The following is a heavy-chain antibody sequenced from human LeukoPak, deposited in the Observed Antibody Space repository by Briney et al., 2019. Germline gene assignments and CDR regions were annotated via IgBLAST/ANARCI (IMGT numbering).Heavy chain of an antibody. Sequence: PSETLSLTCAVSGGSISSGNRWSWVRQPPGKGLEWIGEIYHSGSTNYNPSLKSRVTISVDKSKNQFSLKLSSVTAADTAVYYCARKISAAGSRWFDPWGQGTLVTVSS. CDR1: GGSISSGNR. CDR2: IYHSGST. J-gene: IGHJ5*02. D-gene: IGHD6-13*01. CDR3: ARKISAAGSRWFDP. V-gene: IGHV4-4*02.